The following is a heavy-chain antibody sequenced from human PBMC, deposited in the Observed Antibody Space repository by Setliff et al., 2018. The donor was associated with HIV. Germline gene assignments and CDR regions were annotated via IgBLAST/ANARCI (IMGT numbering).Heavy chain of an antibody. Sequence: PGESLKISCAASGFTVSGYYMAWVRQAPGKGLEWVSTVYSGGSTYHADSVKGRFTLSRDSSKNTLSLQMNNLRPEDTAVYYCARVRLYNAALDYWGQGALVTVSS. J-gene: IGHJ4*02. CDR2: VYSGGST. V-gene: IGHV3-66*02. D-gene: IGHD3-10*01. CDR3: ARVRLYNAALDY. CDR1: GFTVSGYY.